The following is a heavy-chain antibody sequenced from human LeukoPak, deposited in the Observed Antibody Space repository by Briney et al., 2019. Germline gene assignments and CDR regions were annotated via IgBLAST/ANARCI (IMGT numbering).Heavy chain of an antibody. Sequence: ASVKVSCKASGYTFTGYYMHWVRQAPGQGLEWMGWINPNSGGTNYAQKFQGRVTMTRDTSISTAYMELSSLRSEDTAVYYCASDIAAAASYLDYWGQGTLVTVSS. V-gene: IGHV1-2*02. CDR3: ASDIAAAASYLDY. J-gene: IGHJ4*02. D-gene: IGHD6-13*01. CDR1: GYTFTGYY. CDR2: INPNSGGT.